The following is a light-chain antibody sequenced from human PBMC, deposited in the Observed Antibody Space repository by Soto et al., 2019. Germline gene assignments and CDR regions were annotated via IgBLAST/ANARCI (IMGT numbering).Light chain of an antibody. J-gene: IGKJ5*01. Sequence: DVVMTQTPLSLSVAPGQPASISCKSSQSLLHITGETFLFWYLQKPGQSPQLLIYEVSTRVSGVPDRFSGSGSGSAFTLDISRVETDDVGIYYCMQSTQLPPTFGQGTRVGIE. CDR3: MQSTQLPPT. CDR2: EVS. CDR1: QSLLHITGETF. V-gene: IGKV2D-29*02.